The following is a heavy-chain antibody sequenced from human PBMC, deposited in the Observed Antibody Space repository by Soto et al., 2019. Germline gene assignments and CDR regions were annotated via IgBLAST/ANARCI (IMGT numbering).Heavy chain of an antibody. Sequence: GGSLRLSCSASGFTFISYAMHWVRQATGKGLEYVSAISSNGGSTYYADSVKGRFTISRDNSKNTLYLQMSSLRAEDTAVYYCVKGSPYSSSWATYYYYGMDVWGQGNTVTVSS. D-gene: IGHD6-13*01. J-gene: IGHJ6*02. CDR1: GFTFISYA. CDR3: VKGSPYSSSWATYYYYGMDV. V-gene: IGHV3-64D*06. CDR2: ISSNGGST.